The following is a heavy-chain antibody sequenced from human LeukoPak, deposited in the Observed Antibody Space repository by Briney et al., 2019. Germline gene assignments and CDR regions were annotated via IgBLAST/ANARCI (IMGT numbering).Heavy chain of an antibody. V-gene: IGHV3-23*01. J-gene: IGHJ6*03. D-gene: IGHD2/OR15-2a*01. Sequence: TGGSLRLSCAASGFIFDNYAMSWVRQAPGKGLEWVSSINGSAFTTFYADSVKGRFTISRDNSKNTLYLQMSSLRAEDTAVYYCAKNIRTAAYYYYYMNVWGTGTTVTVSS. CDR1: GFIFDNYA. CDR2: INGSAFTT. CDR3: AKNIRTAAYYYYYMNV.